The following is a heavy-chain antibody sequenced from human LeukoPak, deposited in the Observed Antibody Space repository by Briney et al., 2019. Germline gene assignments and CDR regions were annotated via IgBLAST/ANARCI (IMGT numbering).Heavy chain of an antibody. CDR2: TYHSGST. CDR1: GGSITNYY. CDR3: ARDSRYNEYYYYGMDV. Sequence: SETLSLTCTVSGGSITNYYWSWIRQPPGKGLEWIGYTYHSGSTNYNPSLKSRVTISVDTSKNQFSLNLSSVTAADTAVYYCARDSRYNEYYYYGMDVWGQGTTVTVS. J-gene: IGHJ6*02. D-gene: IGHD2/OR15-2a*01. V-gene: IGHV4-59*12.